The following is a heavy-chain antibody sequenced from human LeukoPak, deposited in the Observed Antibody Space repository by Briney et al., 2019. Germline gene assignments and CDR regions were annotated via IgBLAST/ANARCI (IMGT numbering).Heavy chain of an antibody. D-gene: IGHD6-6*01. CDR1: GYSISSGYY. V-gene: IGHV4-38-2*01. CDR3: ARHRFDSSSSGYGY. CDR2: IYHSGST. J-gene: IGHJ4*02. Sequence: SETLSLTCAVPGYSISSGYYWGWIRQPPGKGLEWIGSIYHSGSTYYNPSLKSRVTISVDTSKNQFSLKLSSVTAADTAVYYCARHRFDSSSSGYGYWGQGTLVTVSS.